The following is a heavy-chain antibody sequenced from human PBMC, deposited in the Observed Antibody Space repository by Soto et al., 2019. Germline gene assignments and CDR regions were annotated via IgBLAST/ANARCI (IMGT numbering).Heavy chain of an antibody. CDR2: LYSGGST. D-gene: IGHD1-1*01. CDR3: ARQLGRNTGFDN. J-gene: IGHJ4*02. V-gene: IGHV3-53*01. Sequence: EVQLVESGGGLIQPGGSLRLSCAASGFTVSSNYMSWVRQAPGKGLEWVSVLYSGGSTYYADSVKGRFTISRDNSKNTWYLQMSILRAEDTAVYYCARQLGRNTGFDNWGQGTLVTVSS. CDR1: GFTVSSNY.